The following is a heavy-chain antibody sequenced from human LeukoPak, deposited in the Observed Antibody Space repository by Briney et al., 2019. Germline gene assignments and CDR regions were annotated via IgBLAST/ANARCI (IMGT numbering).Heavy chain of an antibody. CDR1: GFTFSSYN. Sequence: PGGSLRLSCAASGFTFSSYNMNWVRQAPGQGLEWVSSISSSSSYIYYADSVKGRFTISRDNAKNSLYLQMNSLRAEDTAVYYCARDLSSSTSCYYYWGQGTLVTVSS. V-gene: IGHV3-21*01. CDR3: ARDLSSSTSCYYY. D-gene: IGHD2-2*01. CDR2: ISSSSSYI. J-gene: IGHJ4*02.